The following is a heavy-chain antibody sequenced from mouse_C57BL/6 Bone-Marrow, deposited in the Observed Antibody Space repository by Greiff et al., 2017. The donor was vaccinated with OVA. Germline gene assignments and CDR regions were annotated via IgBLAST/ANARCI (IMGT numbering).Heavy chain of an antibody. CDR2: ISSGSSTI. CDR1: GFTFSDYG. CDR3: AMQRVDY. J-gene: IGHJ4*01. Sequence: DVMLVESGGGLVKPGGSLKLSCAASGFTFSDYGMHWVRQAPEKGLEWVAYISSGSSTIYYADTVKGRFTISRDNAKNTLFLQMTSLRSEDTAMYYCAMQRVDYWGQGTSVTVSS. V-gene: IGHV5-17*01. D-gene: IGHD6-1*01.